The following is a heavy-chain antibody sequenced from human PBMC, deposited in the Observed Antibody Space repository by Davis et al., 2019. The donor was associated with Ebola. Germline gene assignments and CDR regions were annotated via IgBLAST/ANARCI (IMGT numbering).Heavy chain of an antibody. V-gene: IGHV3-72*01. D-gene: IGHD4-17*01. J-gene: IGHJ4*02. Sequence: PGGSLRPSCPPSGSPLSAPYMDWVRQAPGKGLEWVGRSRNKAKSYTTDYAASVKGRFTISRDHSKSSVYLQMNSLKIEDTAVYFCARIDYGNLDYWGQGTLVTVSS. CDR1: GSPLSAPY. CDR3: ARIDYGNLDY. CDR2: SRNKAKSYTT.